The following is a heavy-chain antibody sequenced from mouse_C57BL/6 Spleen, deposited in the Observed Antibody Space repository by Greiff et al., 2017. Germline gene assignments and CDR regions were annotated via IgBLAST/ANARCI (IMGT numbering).Heavy chain of an antibody. CDR2: IHPNSGST. CDR1: GYTFTSYW. D-gene: IGHD2-1*01. V-gene: IGHV1-64*01. Sequence: VQLQQPGAELVKPGASVKLSCKASGYTFTSYWMHWVKQRPGQGLEWIGMIHPNSGSTNYNEKFKSKATLTVDTSSSTAYMQLSSLTSEDSAVYYCARGDLLGGAWFAYWGQGTLVTVSA. CDR3: ARGDLLGGAWFAY. J-gene: IGHJ3*01.